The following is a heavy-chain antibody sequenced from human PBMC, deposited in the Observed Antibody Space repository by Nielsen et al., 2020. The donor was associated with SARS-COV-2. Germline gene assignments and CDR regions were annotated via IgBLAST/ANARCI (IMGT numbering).Heavy chain of an antibody. CDR1: GGSISSYY. J-gene: IGHJ4*02. D-gene: IGHD6-19*01. V-gene: IGHV4-59*12. CDR2: IYYSGST. Sequence: SETLSLTCTVSGGSISSYYWSWIRQPPGKGLEWIGYIYYSGSTNYNPSLKSRVTISVDTSKNQFSLKLSSVTAADTAVYYCARGGIIAVAGTRNFDYWGQGTLVTVSS. CDR3: ARGGIIAVAGTRNFDY.